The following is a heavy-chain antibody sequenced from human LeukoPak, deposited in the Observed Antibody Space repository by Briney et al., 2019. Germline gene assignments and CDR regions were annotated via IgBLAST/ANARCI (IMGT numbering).Heavy chain of an antibody. D-gene: IGHD3-3*01. CDR2: IYSGGTT. V-gene: IGHV3-53*01. CDR3: ASYYDFWSGYYTYYFDY. CDR1: GFTVSGNY. Sequence: GGSLRLSCAVSGFTVSGNYMSWVRQAPGKGLEWVSLIYSGGTTYYADSVKGRFTISRDNSKNTLYLQMNSLRAEDTAVYYCASYYDFWSGYYTYYFDYWGQGTLVTVSS. J-gene: IGHJ4*02.